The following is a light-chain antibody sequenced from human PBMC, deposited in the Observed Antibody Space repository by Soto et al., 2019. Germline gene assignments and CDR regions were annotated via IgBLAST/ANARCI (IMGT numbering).Light chain of an antibody. CDR2: NTD. J-gene: IGLJ2*01. CDR3: ATWDDSPRDVV. Sequence: QSVLTQPPSASGTPGQRVTISCSGSTSNIGSNAVHWYQQLPGTAPKLLIYNTDQRPSGAPDRFSGSKSGTSASLAISGLQSEDEAEYYCATWDDSPRDVVFGGGTKLTVL. CDR1: TSNIGSNA. V-gene: IGLV1-44*01.